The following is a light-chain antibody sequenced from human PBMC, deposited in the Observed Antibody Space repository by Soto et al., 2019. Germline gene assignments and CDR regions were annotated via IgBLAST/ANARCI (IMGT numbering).Light chain of an antibody. CDR2: GAS. CDR1: QSVSSSY. CDR3: QQYHSSPPT. Sequence: EIMLTQSPGTLSLSPGERATLSCRASQSVSSSYLAWYQRKPGQAPRLLIYGASSRATGIPDRFSGGGSGTDFTLTISRLEPEDFAVYYCQQYHSSPPTFGQGTKVDIK. J-gene: IGKJ1*01. V-gene: IGKV3-20*01.